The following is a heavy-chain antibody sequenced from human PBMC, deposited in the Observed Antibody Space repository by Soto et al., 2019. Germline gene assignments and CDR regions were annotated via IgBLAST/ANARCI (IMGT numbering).Heavy chain of an antibody. J-gene: IGHJ6*02. CDR2: INSDGSST. CDR1: GFTFSSYW. V-gene: IGHV3-74*01. Sequence: HPGGSLRLSCAASGFTFSSYWMHLVRQAPGKGLVWVSRINSDGSSTSYADSVKGRFTISRDNAKNTLYLQMNSLRAEDTAVYYCARDLHYCSSTSCYAGIFGYYYDGMDVWGQGTTVTVSS. CDR3: ARDLHYCSSTSCYAGIFGYYYDGMDV. D-gene: IGHD2-2*01.